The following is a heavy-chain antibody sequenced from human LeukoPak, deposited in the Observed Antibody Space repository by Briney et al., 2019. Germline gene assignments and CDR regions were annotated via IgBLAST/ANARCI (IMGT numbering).Heavy chain of an antibody. CDR1: GFTLSSYA. CDR2: IYSDNT. CDR3: ARRAGAYSHPYDY. V-gene: IGHV3-53*01. J-gene: IGHJ4*02. D-gene: IGHD4/OR15-4a*01. Sequence: GGSLRLSCAASGFTLSSYAMGGVRRAPGKGLEWVSFIYSDNTHYSDSVKGRFTISRDNSKNTLYLQMNSLRAEDTAVYYCARRAGAYSHPYDYWGQGTLVTVSS.